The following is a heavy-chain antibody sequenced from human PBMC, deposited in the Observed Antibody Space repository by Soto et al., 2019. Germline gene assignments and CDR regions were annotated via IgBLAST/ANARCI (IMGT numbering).Heavy chain of an antibody. CDR1: GFTFSSYS. D-gene: IGHD1-26*01. CDR3: ARGGMVVATDF. V-gene: IGHV3-21*01. J-gene: IGHJ4*02. CDR2: ISSSSSYI. Sequence: EVQLVESGGGLVKPGGSLRLSCAASGFTFSSYSMNWVRQAPGKGLECVSSISSSSSYIYYADSMKGRFTISRDNAKNSLYLQMNSLRAEDTAVYYCARGGMVVATDFWGQGTLVTVSS.